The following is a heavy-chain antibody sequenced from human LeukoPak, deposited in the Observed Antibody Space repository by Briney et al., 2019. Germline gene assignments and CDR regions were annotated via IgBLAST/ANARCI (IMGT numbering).Heavy chain of an antibody. CDR1: GGSISSYY. J-gene: IGHJ4*02. CDR2: IYYSGST. CDR3: AKYSYGRIDY. V-gene: IGHV4-59*01. D-gene: IGHD5-18*01. Sequence: PSETLSLTCTVSGGSISSYYWRWIRQPPGKGLEWIGYIYYSGSTNYNPSLKSRVTISVDTSKNQFSLKLSSVAAADTAVYYCAKYSYGRIDYWGQGTLVTVSS.